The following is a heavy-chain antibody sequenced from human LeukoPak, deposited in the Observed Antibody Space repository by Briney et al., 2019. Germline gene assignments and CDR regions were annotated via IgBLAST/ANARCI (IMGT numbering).Heavy chain of an antibody. CDR1: GDSISSYY. CDR2: IYASGYT. Sequence: SETLSLTCTVSGDSISSYYWDWIRQPAGKGLEWIGRIYASGYTEYNPSLQTRVTMSVDTSKNEFSLKVDTVTAADTAVYFCARNHIVTGTYFDSWGQGILVTVSS. J-gene: IGHJ4*02. D-gene: IGHD3-10*01. CDR3: ARNHIVTGTYFDS. V-gene: IGHV4-4*07.